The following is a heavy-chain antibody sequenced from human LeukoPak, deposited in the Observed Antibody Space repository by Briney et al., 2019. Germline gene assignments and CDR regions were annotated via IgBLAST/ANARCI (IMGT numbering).Heavy chain of an antibody. Sequence: GSLRLSCAASGFTFSTYAMHWVRQAPGKGLEWVAVISYDGSSENYADSVKGRFTVSRDNSKNTLFLQMHSLRGDDTAIYYCAKVGELRYFEWSPDYWGQGILLTVSS. CDR2: ISYDGSSE. CDR1: GFTFSTYA. J-gene: IGHJ4*02. CDR3: AKVGELRYFEWSPDY. D-gene: IGHD3-9*01. V-gene: IGHV3-30*04.